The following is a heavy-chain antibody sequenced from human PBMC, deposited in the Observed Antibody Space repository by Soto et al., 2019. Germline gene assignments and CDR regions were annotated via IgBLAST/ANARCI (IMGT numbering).Heavy chain of an antibody. CDR1: GYTFTSYD. Sequence: QVQLVQSGAEVKKPGASVKVSCKASGYTFTSYDINWVRLATGQGLEWMGCMNPNSGNTAYAQKFQRRVTMTRNTSISTAYRELSSLRSEDTAVYYCARLKQDYAVAWGQGTLVTVSS. CDR3: ARLKQDYAVA. J-gene: IGHJ5*02. V-gene: IGHV1-8*01. D-gene: IGHD3-16*01. CDR2: MNPNSGNT.